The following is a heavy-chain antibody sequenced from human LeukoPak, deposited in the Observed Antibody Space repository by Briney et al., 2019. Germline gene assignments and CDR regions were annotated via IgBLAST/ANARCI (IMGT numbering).Heavy chain of an antibody. CDR1: GFTVRSNY. Sequence: GGSLRLSCAASGFTVRSNYLSWVRQAPGTGLEWVSVIYSGGSTDYADSVKGRFTISRDNSKNILYLQMNSLRSEDTAVYYCARGGLEPVDNWGQGTLVTVSS. D-gene: IGHD1-1*01. V-gene: IGHV3-66*01. J-gene: IGHJ4*02. CDR2: IYSGGST. CDR3: ARGGLEPVDN.